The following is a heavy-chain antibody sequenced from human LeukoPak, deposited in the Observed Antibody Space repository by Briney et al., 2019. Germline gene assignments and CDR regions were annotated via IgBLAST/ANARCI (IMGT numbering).Heavy chain of an antibody. Sequence: ASVTVSYKDSGYTFTGYYMHWVRQAPGQGLEWMGWINPNSGGTNYAQKFQGRVTMTRDTSISTAYMELSRLRSDDTAVYYCARAGVAAARDYYYYMDVWGKGTTVTVSS. CDR2: INPNSGGT. J-gene: IGHJ6*03. D-gene: IGHD6-13*01. V-gene: IGHV1-2*02. CDR3: ARAGVAAARDYYYYMDV. CDR1: GYTFTGYY.